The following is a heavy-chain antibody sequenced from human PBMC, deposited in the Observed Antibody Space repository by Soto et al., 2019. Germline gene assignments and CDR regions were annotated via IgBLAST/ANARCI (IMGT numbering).Heavy chain of an antibody. CDR1: GGSFSGYS. J-gene: IGHJ4*02. CDR2: INHSGST. V-gene: IGHV4-34*01. CDR3: ARDEITGLFDY. Sequence: PSETLSLTCAVYGGSFSGYSWTWLRQPPGTGLEWIGEINHSGSTNYNPSLKSRVTISVDTSKNQFSLKLTSVTAADTAVYYCARDEITGLFDYWGQGTLVTSPQ. D-gene: IGHD2-8*02.